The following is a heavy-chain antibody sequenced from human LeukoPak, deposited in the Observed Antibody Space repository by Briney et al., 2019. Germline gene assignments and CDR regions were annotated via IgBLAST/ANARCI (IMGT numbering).Heavy chain of an antibody. CDR3: AKDGRYGSGVDY. D-gene: IGHD3-10*01. CDR2: IRYDGSNK. J-gene: IGHJ4*02. CDR1: GFTFSSYG. Sequence: PGGSLRLSCAASGFTFSSYGMHWVRQAPGKGLEWGAFIRYDGSNKYYADSVKGRFTISRDNSKNTLYLQMNSLRAEDTAVYYCAKDGRYGSGVDYWGQGTLVTVPS. V-gene: IGHV3-30*02.